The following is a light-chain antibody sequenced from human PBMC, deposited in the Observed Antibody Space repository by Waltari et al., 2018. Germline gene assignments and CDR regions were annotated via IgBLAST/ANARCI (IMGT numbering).Light chain of an antibody. Sequence: EIVLTQSPGTESLSPGERVTLSCRASQSVGSRSLAWYQQKPGQAPRLVIYRASRRATGIPDRFSGSGSGTDFSLTISRLEPEDFAVYYCQQHGTLPATFGQGTKVEIK. V-gene: IGKV3-20*01. J-gene: IGKJ1*01. CDR3: QQHGTLPAT. CDR2: RAS. CDR1: QSVGSRS.